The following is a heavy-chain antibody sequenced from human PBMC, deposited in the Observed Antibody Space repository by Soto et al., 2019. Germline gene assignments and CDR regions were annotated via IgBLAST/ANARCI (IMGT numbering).Heavy chain of an antibody. CDR1: GFTFSDAW. J-gene: IGHJ3*01. Sequence: EVQLVESGGGLVKPGGSLRLSCAASGFTFSDAWMNWVRQAPGKGLEWVGRIKSKAGGGAIDYAAPVKGRLTISRDDSKDTLYLQINSLKTEDTAVYYCTTDGYFGGVVVGFHFWGQGTMITVSS. CDR3: TTDGYFGGVVVGFHF. D-gene: IGHD3-10*01. V-gene: IGHV3-15*07. CDR2: IKSKAGGGAI.